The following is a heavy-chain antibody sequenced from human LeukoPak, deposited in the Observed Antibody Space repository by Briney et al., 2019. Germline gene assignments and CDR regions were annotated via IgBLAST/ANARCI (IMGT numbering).Heavy chain of an antibody. CDR3: AKPGVRGVLNEYYFDY. V-gene: IGHV3-30*02. CDR1: GFTFSSYG. CDR2: IHFDGSNE. D-gene: IGHD3-10*01. Sequence: GGSLRLSCAASGFTFSSYGMHWVRQAPGKGLGWVAFIHFDGSNEYYADSVKGRFTISRDNSKNTLYLQMNSLRAQDTAVYYCAKPGVRGVLNEYYFDYWGHGTLVTVSS. J-gene: IGHJ4*01.